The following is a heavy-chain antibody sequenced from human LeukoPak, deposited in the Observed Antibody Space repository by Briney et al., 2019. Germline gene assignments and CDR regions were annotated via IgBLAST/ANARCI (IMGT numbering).Heavy chain of an antibody. V-gene: IGHV3-30*02. CDR1: GFSFSNYG. Sequence: PGGSLRLSCAASGFSFSNYGMHWVRQAPGRGLEWVAFIRYDESNRFYADSVKGRFTISRDSSKKQLYLQMNSLRAEDTAVYYCATSDAGNPDYWGQGTLVTVSS. CDR2: IRYDESNR. D-gene: IGHD4-23*01. CDR3: ATSDAGNPDY. J-gene: IGHJ4*02.